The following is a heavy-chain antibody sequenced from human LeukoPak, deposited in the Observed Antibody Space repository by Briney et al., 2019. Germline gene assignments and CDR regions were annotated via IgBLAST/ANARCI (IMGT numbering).Heavy chain of an antibody. Sequence: GSVTVSCKASGYTFTSYEINWVRQAPGQGLEWMGWMNPNSGNTGYAQKFQGRVTMTRNTSISTAYMELSSLRSEDTAVYYCARAGGSGSYYPYYYYMDVWGKGTTVTVSS. V-gene: IGHV1-8*01. CDR2: MNPNSGNT. D-gene: IGHD3-10*01. CDR3: ARAGGSGSYYPYYYYMDV. CDR1: GYTFTSYE. J-gene: IGHJ6*03.